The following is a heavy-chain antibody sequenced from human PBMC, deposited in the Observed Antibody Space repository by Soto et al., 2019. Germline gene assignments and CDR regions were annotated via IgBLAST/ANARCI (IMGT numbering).Heavy chain of an antibody. J-gene: IGHJ6*02. D-gene: IGHD5-12*01. V-gene: IGHV3-53*01. CDR3: ARDRVMATITGYYYYGMDV. CDR1: GFTVSSNY. CDR2: IYSGGST. Sequence: VQLVESGGGLIQPGGSLRLSCAASGFTVSSNYMSWVRQAPGKGLEWVSVIYSGGSTYYADSVKGRFTISRDNSKNTLYLQMNSLRAEDTAVYYCARDRVMATITGYYYYGMDVWGQGTTVTVSS.